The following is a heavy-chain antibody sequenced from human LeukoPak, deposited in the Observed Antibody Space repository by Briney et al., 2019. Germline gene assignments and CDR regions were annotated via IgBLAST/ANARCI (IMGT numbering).Heavy chain of an antibody. Sequence: NPGGSLRLSCAVSGFTVSSARMNWVRQAPGGGREWIGRIESKNDGGTTDYAAPVKGRFTISRDDSKNTVILHMNSLKTEDTAVYYCATVPGITAFGEVIDYWGQGTLVTISS. J-gene: IGHJ4*02. CDR2: IESKNDGGTT. V-gene: IGHV3-15*04. D-gene: IGHD3-3*01. CDR3: ATVPGITAFGEVIDY. CDR1: GFTVSSAR.